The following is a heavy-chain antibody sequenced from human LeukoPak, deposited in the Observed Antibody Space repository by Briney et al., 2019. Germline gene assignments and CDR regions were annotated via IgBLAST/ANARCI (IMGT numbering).Heavy chain of an antibody. V-gene: IGHV2-5*01. CDR1: GFSLSTSGVG. J-gene: IGHJ4*02. D-gene: IGHD4-17*01. CDR3: AHSIQGRYGDHEPFDY. Sequence: SGPTLVIPTQTLTLTCTFSGFSLSTSGVGVGWIRQPPGKALEWLALIYWNDDKRYSPSLKSRLTITKDTSKNQVVLTMTNMDPVDTATYYCAHSIQGRYGDHEPFDYWGQGTLVTVSS. CDR2: IYWNDDK.